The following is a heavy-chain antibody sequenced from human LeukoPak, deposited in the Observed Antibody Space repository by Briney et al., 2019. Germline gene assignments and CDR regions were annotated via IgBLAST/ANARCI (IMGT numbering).Heavy chain of an antibody. J-gene: IGHJ4*02. CDR1: GGSFSGYY. V-gene: IGHV4-34*01. CDR3: ARARAGGWLRPYYFDY. CDR2: INHSGST. Sequence: SETLPLTCAVYGGSFSGYYWSWIRQPPGKGLEWIGEINHSGSTNYNPSLKSRVTISVDTSKNQFSLKLSSVTAADTAVYYCARARAGGWLRPYYFDYWGQGTLVTVSS. D-gene: IGHD5-12*01.